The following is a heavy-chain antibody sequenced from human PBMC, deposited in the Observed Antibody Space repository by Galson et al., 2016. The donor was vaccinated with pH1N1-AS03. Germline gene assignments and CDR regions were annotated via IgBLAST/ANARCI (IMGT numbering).Heavy chain of an antibody. D-gene: IGHD3-3*01. V-gene: IGHV3-7*03. J-gene: IGHJ3*02. CDR1: GFSFSASW. CDR2: IRQDGSEK. Sequence: SLRLSCAASGFSFSASWMSWVRQAPGKGLEWVANIRQDGSEKYYVDSVEGRFTISRDNAKNSLYLQMNSLRDEDTAVYYCARVYWSVPTPGTYGAFDIWGQGTTVTVSS. CDR3: ARVYWSVPTPGTYGAFDI.